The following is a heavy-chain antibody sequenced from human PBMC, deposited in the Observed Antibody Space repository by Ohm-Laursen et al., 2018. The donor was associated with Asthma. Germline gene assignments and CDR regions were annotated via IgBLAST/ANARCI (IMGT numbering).Heavy chain of an antibody. Sequence: GSSVKVSCKVSGGTFSSYAISWVRQAPGQGLEWMGGIIPIFGTANYAQKFQGRVTITADESTSTAYMELSSLRSEDTAVYYCARDQEVDCSGGSCYLVGWFDPWGQGTLVTVSS. D-gene: IGHD2-15*01. CDR2: IIPIFGTA. J-gene: IGHJ5*02. V-gene: IGHV1-69*01. CDR3: ARDQEVDCSGGSCYLVGWFDP. CDR1: GGTFSSYA.